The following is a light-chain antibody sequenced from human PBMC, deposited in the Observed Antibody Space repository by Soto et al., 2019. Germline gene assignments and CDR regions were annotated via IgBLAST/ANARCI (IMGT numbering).Light chain of an antibody. CDR2: DAS. V-gene: IGKV1-39*01. CDR3: QQSYTTVYT. CDR1: QTIGAN. Sequence: DIQMTQSPSSLSASVGDRVTITCRASQTIGANLNWYRQKLGKAPTLLIYDASTRQSGVPSRFSGLGSGTDFALTITSLQPDDSATYYCQQSYTTVYTFGQGTKVEIK. J-gene: IGKJ2*01.